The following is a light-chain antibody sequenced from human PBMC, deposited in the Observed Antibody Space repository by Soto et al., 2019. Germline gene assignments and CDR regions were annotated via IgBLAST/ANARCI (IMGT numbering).Light chain of an antibody. CDR1: SSNIGAGYD. J-gene: IGLJ3*02. Sequence: QSVLTQPPSVSGAPGQRVTISCTGSSSNIGAGYDVHWYQQLPGTAPKLLIYGNSNRPSGVPDRFSGSKSGTSASLAITGLQAEDEAGYYCQSYDSSLSGSWVFGGGTKVTVL. V-gene: IGLV1-40*01. CDR2: GNS. CDR3: QSYDSSLSGSWV.